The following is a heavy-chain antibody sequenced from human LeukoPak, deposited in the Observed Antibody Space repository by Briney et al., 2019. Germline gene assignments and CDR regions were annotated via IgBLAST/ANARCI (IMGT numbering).Heavy chain of an antibody. CDR3: ASTPYYYDSSGYYSDYYYGMDV. V-gene: IGHV1-69*13. CDR2: IIPIFGTA. J-gene: IGHJ6*02. D-gene: IGHD3-22*01. Sequence: ASDKVSCKASGGTFSSYAISWVRQAPGQGLEWMGGIIPIFGTANYAQKFQGRVTITADESTSTAYMELSSLRSEDTAVYYCASTPYYYDSSGYYSDYYYGMDVWGQGTPVTVSS. CDR1: GGTFSSYA.